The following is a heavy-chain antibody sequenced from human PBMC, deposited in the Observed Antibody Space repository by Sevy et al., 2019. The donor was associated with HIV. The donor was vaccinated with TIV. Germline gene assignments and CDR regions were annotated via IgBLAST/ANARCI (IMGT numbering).Heavy chain of an antibody. V-gene: IGHV1-18*01. CDR2: ISTNKGHT. D-gene: IGHD4-17*01. CDR3: ARDQSLSHDYVDYMLTY. J-gene: IGHJ4*02. CDR1: GYIFTDYG. Sequence: ASVKVSCKASGYIFTDYGINWVRQAPGQGLEWMGWISTNKGHTKYVEKFQGRITMTTDTTTNTAYLELMSLTSDDAALYYCARDQSLSHDYVDYMLTYWGQGSLVTVSS.